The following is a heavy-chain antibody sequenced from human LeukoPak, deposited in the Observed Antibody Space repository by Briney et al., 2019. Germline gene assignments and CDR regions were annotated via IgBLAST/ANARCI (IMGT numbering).Heavy chain of an antibody. J-gene: IGHJ4*02. D-gene: IGHD3-22*01. V-gene: IGHV3-74*01. Sequence: PGRTLRLSCAASRFTSSNHWMHWVPQAPGTGLVWVSRLGGNGRSPAYADSVKGRFTISRDNARNTLYLQMNSLGAEDTAVYYCAKTKYYDNSGYTYFDYWGQGTLVTVSS. CDR3: AKTKYYDNSGYTYFDY. CDR2: LGGNGRSP. CDR1: RFTSSNHW.